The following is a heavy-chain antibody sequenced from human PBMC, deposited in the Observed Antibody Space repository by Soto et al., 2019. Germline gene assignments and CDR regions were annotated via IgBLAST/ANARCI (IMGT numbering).Heavy chain of an antibody. CDR2: ISPYTGNT. CDR1: GYIFVNYG. D-gene: IGHD5-12*01. Sequence: QVKLVQSGDEVKKPGASVKVSCKASGYIFVNYGIAWVRQATGQGLEWMGWISPYTGNTHSATKVQGRLTMTTDTSTSTAYMDLGSLTSDDTAVHYCVMVDNFVSPTPQDVWGQGTTVTVSS. V-gene: IGHV1-18*01. J-gene: IGHJ6*02. CDR3: VMVDNFVSPTPQDV.